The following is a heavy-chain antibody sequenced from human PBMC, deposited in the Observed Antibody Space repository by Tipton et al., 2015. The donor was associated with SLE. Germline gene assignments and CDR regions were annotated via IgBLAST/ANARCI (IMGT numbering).Heavy chain of an antibody. CDR3: ARTGGFRSFDY. D-gene: IGHD3-16*01. V-gene: IGHV3-23*03. J-gene: IGHJ4*02. CDR1: GFTFSSYA. CDR2: IYSGGST. Sequence: SLRLSCAASGFTFSSYAMSWVRQAPGKGLEWVSVIYSGGSTYYADSVKGRFTISRDNSKNTLYLQMNSLTAEDTAVYYCARTGGFRSFDYWGQGTLVTVSS.